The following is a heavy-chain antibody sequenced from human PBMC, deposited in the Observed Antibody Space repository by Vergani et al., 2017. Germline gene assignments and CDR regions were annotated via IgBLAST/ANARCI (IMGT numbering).Heavy chain of an antibody. CDR1: GFTFDDYA. J-gene: IGHJ4*02. D-gene: IGHD3-22*01. Sequence: EVQLVESGGGLVQPGRSLRLSCAASGFTFDDYAMHWVRQAPGKGLEWVSGISWNSGSIGYADSVKGRFTISRDNAKNSLYLQMNSLRAEDTAVYYCARDSYYYDSSGYSPTAPYWGQGTLVTVSS. V-gene: IGHV3-9*01. CDR3: ARDSYYYDSSGYSPTAPY. CDR2: ISWNSGSI.